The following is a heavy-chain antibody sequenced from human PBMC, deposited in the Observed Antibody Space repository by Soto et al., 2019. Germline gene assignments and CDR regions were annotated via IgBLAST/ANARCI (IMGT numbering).Heavy chain of an antibody. CDR3: AKDDSRYCSGGNCYVDY. V-gene: IGHV3-23*01. CDR2: IGGSGTNT. CDR1: GLTFSSYS. D-gene: IGHD2-15*01. Sequence: GSLRLSCVASGLTFSSYSMSWVRQVPGKGLEWVSLIGGSGTNTYYADSVKGRFTISRDNSKNTLYLQMNSLRAEDTAVYYCAKDDSRYCSGGNCYVDYWGQGSLVTV. J-gene: IGHJ4*02.